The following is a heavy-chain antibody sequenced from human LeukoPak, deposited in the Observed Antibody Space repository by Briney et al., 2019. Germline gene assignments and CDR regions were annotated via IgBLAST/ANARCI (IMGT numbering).Heavy chain of an antibody. CDR1: GGSPSSSSYY. CDR3: ARFSSGWHRDY. CDR2: IYYSGST. V-gene: IGHV4-39*01. Sequence: SETLSLTCTVSGGSPSSSSYYWGWIRQPPGKGLEWIGSIYYSGSTYYNPSLKSRVTISVDTSKNQFSLKLSSVTAADTAVYYCARFSSGWHRDYWGQGTLVTVSS. J-gene: IGHJ4*02. D-gene: IGHD6-19*01.